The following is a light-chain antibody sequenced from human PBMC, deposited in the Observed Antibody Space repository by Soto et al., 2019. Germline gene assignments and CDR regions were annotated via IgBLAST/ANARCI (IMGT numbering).Light chain of an antibody. CDR1: QSLLDSXXXXTY. Sequence: DIVLTQTPXXLPVTPGXPASISCRSSQSLLDSXXXXTYLNWYPQKPGQSPQLLSYTLSSRASGVPDRFSGSGSGTDFTLKISRVEAEDVGVYFCLQRTQSPYTFGQGTKL. V-gene: IGKV2-40*01. CDR2: TLS. J-gene: IGKJ2*01. CDR3: LQRTQSPYT.